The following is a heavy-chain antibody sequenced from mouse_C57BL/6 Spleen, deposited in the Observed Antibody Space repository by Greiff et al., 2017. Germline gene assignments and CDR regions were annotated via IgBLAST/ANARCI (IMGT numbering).Heavy chain of an antibody. CDR2: IDPSDSYT. D-gene: IGHD2-5*01. CDR1: GYTFTSYW. Sequence: QVQLQQPGAELVRPGTSVKLSCKASGYTFTSYWMHWVKQRPGQGLEWIGVIDPSDSYTNYNQKFKGKATLTVDTSSSTAYMQLSSLTSEDSAVYYCASLYSNYGGYWGQGTTLTVSS. J-gene: IGHJ2*01. CDR3: ASLYSNYGGY. V-gene: IGHV1-59*01.